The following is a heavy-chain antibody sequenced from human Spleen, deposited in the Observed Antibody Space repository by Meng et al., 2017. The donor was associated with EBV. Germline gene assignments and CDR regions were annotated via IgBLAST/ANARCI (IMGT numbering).Heavy chain of an antibody. CDR1: GYSFPKYG. J-gene: IGHJ4*02. Sequence: VHLVESRREVKKPGTSGKVSCEASGYSFPKYGIIWVRQAPGQGLEWMGSISASDYGGGTKYAQKLQGRVTMTTDTSTSTVYMEVSSLRSEDTAVYYCARGGLALQHLVDYWGQGTLVTVSS. CDR2: ISASDYGGGT. CDR3: ARGGLALQHLVDY. D-gene: IGHD6-13*01. V-gene: IGHV1-18*01.